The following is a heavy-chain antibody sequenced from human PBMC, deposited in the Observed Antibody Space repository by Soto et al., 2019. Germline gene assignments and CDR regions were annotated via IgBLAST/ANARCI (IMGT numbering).Heavy chain of an antibody. D-gene: IGHD2-2*01. CDR2: ISSSSSYI. Sequence: EVQLVESGGGLVKPGGSLRLSCAASGFTFSSYSMNWVRQAPGKGLEWVSSISSSSSYIYYADSVKGRFTISRDNPKNSLYLQMNSLRAEDTAVYYCARVVPAALGGYYYYYGMDVWGQGTTVTVSS. J-gene: IGHJ6*02. CDR1: GFTFSSYS. V-gene: IGHV3-21*01. CDR3: ARVVPAALGGYYYYYGMDV.